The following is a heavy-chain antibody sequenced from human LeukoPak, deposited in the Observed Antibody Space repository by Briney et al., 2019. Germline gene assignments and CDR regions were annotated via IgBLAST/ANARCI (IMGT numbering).Heavy chain of an antibody. V-gene: IGHV4-30-2*01. J-gene: IGHJ4*02. D-gene: IGHD3-3*01. CDR1: GGSISSGGYY. CDR3: ARVGPGRYDFWSGYYNGPNDY. CDR2: IYHSGST. Sequence: PSETLSLTCTVSGGSISSGGYYWSWIRQPPGKGLEWIGYIYHSGSTYYNPSLKSRVTISVDRSKNQFSLKLSSVTAADTAVYYCARVGPGRYDFWSGYYNGPNDYWGQGTLVTVSS.